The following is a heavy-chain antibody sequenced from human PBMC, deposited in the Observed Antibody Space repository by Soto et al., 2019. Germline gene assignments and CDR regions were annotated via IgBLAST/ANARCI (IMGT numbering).Heavy chain of an antibody. CDR3: ARSSPFNNAALGYLYFMGV. CDR2: VNPDSGHT. D-gene: IGHD1-1*01. Sequence: QVQLVQSGAEVKKPGASVKVSCKASGYIFTSYNINWVRQAAGHGLEWMGWVNPDSGHTVYAQKFQGRVTMTRDTSIGTAHLGVRSPTPEDPAVYYLARSSPFNNAALGYLYFMGVWGKGASVTVSS. CDR1: GYIFTSYN. V-gene: IGHV1-8*02. J-gene: IGHJ6*03.